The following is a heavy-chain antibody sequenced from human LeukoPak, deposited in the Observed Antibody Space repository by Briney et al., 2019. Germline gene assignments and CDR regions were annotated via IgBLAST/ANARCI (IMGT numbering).Heavy chain of an antibody. CDR2: IYSGGST. V-gene: IGHV3-53*01. D-gene: IGHD3-22*01. CDR1: GFTVSSNY. CDR3: ARDWRGLYDSSANYFDY. J-gene: IGHJ4*02. Sequence: PGGSLRLSCAASGFTVSSNYMSWVRQAPRKGLEWVSVIYSGGSTYYADSVKGRFTISRDNSKNTLYLQMNSLRAEDTAVYYCARDWRGLYDSSANYFDYWGQGTLVTVSS.